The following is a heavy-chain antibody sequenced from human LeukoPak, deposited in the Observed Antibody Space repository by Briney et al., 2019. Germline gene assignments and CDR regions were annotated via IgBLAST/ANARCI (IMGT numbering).Heavy chain of an antibody. CDR2: MSPNSGDT. CDR1: GYTFTSYD. J-gene: IGHJ4*02. Sequence: ASVKVSCKASGYTFTSYDFNWVRQATGQRPEWMGWMSPNSGDTGYAQKFQDRVTMTRNTSISTACMELSSLRSDDTAVYYCARGPPNWGYDYWGLGTLVTVSS. V-gene: IGHV1-8*01. D-gene: IGHD7-27*01. CDR3: ARGPPNWGYDY.